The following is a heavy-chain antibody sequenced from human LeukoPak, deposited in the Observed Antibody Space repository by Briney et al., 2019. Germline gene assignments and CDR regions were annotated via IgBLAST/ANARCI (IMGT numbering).Heavy chain of an antibody. Sequence: GGSLRLSCAPSEFPPSDNSMSWVRQAPEEGLEWVANINRDGSEKYYVDSVKGRFTISRDNAKNSLFLPMNSLRAEDTAVYYCARSPATGSVDYWGQGTLVTVSS. J-gene: IGHJ4*02. CDR1: EFPPSDNS. V-gene: IGHV3-7*01. CDR3: ARSPATGSVDY. D-gene: IGHD1-1*01. CDR2: INRDGSEK.